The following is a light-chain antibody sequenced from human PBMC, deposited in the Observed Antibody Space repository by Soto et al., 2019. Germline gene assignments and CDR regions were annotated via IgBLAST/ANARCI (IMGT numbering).Light chain of an antibody. J-gene: IGLJ2*01. V-gene: IGLV1-47*02. Sequence: QSVLTQPPSASGTPGQRVTISCSGSTSSIGSNYVFWYQQLPGAAPNLLIYSNDQRPSGVPDRFSGSKSDTSASLAISGLRSEDEADYYCSTWDDSLSGVVFGGGTKVTVL. CDR1: TSSIGSNY. CDR3: STWDDSLSGVV. CDR2: SND.